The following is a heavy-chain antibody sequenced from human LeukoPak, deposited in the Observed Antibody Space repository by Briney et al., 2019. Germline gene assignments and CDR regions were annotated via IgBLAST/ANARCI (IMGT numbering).Heavy chain of an antibody. V-gene: IGHV3-23*01. CDR2: ISNNGGYT. J-gene: IGHJ1*01. CDR1: GFTFSSSA. Sequence: GGSLRLSCAASGFTFSSSAMSWVRQAPGKGLEWVSAISNNGGYTYYADSVQGRFTISRDNSKSTLCLQMNSLRAEDTAVYYCAKQLGYCSDGSCYFPHWGQGTLVTVSS. CDR3: AKQLGYCSDGSCYFPH. D-gene: IGHD2-15*01.